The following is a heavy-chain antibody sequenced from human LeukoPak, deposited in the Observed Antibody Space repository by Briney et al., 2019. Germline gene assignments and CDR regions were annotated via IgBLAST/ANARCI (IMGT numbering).Heavy chain of an antibody. CDR1: GGSIISSSDY. Sequence: SETLSLTCTVSGGSIISSSDYWGWIRQPPGKGLEWIGSINYSGTTYNNPSLKSRVTISVDTSKSQFSLKLSSVTAADTAVYYCARSPFKLAARGYYYYYGMDVWGQGTTVTVSS. CDR3: ARSPFKLAARGYYYYYGMDV. J-gene: IGHJ6*02. V-gene: IGHV4-39*01. D-gene: IGHD6-6*01. CDR2: INYSGTT.